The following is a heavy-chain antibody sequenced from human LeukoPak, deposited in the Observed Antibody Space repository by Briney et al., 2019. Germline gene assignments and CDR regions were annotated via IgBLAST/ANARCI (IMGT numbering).Heavy chain of an antibody. V-gene: IGHV1-46*01. Sequence: ASVKVSCKASGYTFTSYYMHWVRQAPGQGLEWMGIINPSGGSTTYAQKFQGRVTMTRDTSTSTVYMELSSLRSEDTAVYYCARGRNPGYSSGWYLGEWSYWGQGTLVTVSS. J-gene: IGHJ4*02. D-gene: IGHD6-19*01. CDR2: INPSGGST. CDR1: GYTFTSYY. CDR3: ARGRNPGYSSGWYLGEWSY.